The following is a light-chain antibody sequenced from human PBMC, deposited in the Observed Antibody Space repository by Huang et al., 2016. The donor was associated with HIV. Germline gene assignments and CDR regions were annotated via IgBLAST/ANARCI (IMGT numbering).Light chain of an antibody. V-gene: IGKV3-20*01. J-gene: IGKJ1*01. CDR2: GAS. CDR1: QRISSCF. Sequence: EIVLTQSPGTLSLSPGERATLSCRASQRISSCFLSWYQQKPGQTPRLLIYGASNRATGIPDRFRGSGSGTDFTLTISRLEPEDFAVYYCQHYGSPPWTFGQGTKVEIK. CDR3: QHYGSPPWT.